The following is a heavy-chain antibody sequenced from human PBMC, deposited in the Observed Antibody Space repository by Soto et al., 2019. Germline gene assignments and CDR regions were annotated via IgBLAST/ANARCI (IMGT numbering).Heavy chain of an antibody. Sequence: QVQLQESGPGLVKPSETLSLTCTVSGGSISSYYWSWIRQPAGKGLEWIGRIYTSGSTNYNPSLKSRVTMSVDTSKDQFSLKLSSVTAADTAVYYCARDSGTNYYDSSGYYYPHRWYFDLWGRGTLVTVSS. J-gene: IGHJ2*01. D-gene: IGHD3-22*01. V-gene: IGHV4-4*07. CDR2: IYTSGST. CDR1: GGSISSYY. CDR3: ARDSGTNYYDSSGYYYPHRWYFDL.